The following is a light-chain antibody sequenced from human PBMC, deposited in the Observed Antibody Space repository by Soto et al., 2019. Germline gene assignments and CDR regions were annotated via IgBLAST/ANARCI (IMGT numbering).Light chain of an antibody. Sequence: QSVLTQTPAVSGAPGQRVTISCTGSSSNIGAGYDVHWYQQLPGTAPKLLIYGNSNRPSGVPDRFSGSKSGTSAPLAITGLQAEDEADYYCQSYNSSLSGSLFGGGTKLTVL. J-gene: IGLJ2*01. CDR3: QSYNSSLSGSL. V-gene: IGLV1-40*01. CDR1: SSNIGAGYD. CDR2: GNS.